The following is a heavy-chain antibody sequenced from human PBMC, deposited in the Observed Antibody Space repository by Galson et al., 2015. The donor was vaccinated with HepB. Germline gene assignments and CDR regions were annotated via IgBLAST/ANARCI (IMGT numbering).Heavy chain of an antibody. D-gene: IGHD2/OR15-2a*01. V-gene: IGHV1-18*04. Sequence: SVKVSCKVSGYTLTTYGMSWVRQAPGQGLEWMGWISTYSGDTNYAQKFQGRVTMTTDTSTSTAFMELRSLRSDDTAVYYCARDKDYLFDYWGQGTLVTVSS. CDR3: ARDKDYLFDY. CDR1: GYTLTTYG. CDR2: ISTYSGDT. J-gene: IGHJ4*02.